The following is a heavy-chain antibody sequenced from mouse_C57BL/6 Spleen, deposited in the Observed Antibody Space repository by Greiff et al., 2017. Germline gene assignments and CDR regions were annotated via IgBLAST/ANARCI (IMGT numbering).Heavy chain of an antibody. V-gene: IGHV1-7*01. Sequence: VQLQQSGAELAKPGASVKLSCKASGYTFTSYWMHWVKQRPGQGLEWIGYINPSSGYTKYNQKFKDKATLTADNSSSTAYMQLSSLTYEDSAVYYCARGRDYDPDWYFDVWGTGTTVTVSS. CDR2: INPSSGYT. CDR1: GYTFTSYW. J-gene: IGHJ1*03. CDR3: ARGRDYDPDWYFDV. D-gene: IGHD2-4*01.